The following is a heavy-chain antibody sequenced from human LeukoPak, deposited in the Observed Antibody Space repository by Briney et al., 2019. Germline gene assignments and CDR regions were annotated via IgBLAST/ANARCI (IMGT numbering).Heavy chain of an antibody. J-gene: IGHJ4*02. CDR1: GDSISSYY. D-gene: IGHD6-6*01. V-gene: IGHV4-59*01. Sequence: SETLSLTCTVSGDSISSYYWNWIRQPPGKGLEWIGYIYYSGSTNYNPSLKSRVTISVDTSKNQFSLKLSSVTAADTAVYYCARWVAARARYYFDYWGQGTLVTVFS. CDR2: IYYSGST. CDR3: ARWVAARARYYFDY.